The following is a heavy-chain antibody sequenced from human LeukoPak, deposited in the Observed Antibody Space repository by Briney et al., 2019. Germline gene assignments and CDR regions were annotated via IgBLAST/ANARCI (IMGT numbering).Heavy chain of an antibody. CDR1: GFTFSSYA. J-gene: IGHJ4*02. V-gene: IGHV3-23*01. CDR2: ISGSGGST. Sequence: GGSLRLSCAASGFTFSSYAMSWVRQAPGKGLEWVSAISGSGGSTYYADSVKGRFTISRDNSKNTLYLQMNSLRAEDTAVYYCAGGYSSGWSFDYWGQGTLVTVSS. CDR3: AGGYSSGWSFDY. D-gene: IGHD6-19*01.